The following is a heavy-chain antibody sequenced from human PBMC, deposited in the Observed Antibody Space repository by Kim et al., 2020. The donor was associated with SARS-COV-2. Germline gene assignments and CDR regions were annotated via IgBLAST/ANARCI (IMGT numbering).Heavy chain of an antibody. V-gene: IGHV5-51*01. CDR2: IYPGDSDT. CDR1: GYSFTSCW. Sequence: GESLKISCKGSGYSFTSCWIGWVRQMPGKGLEWMGIIYPGDSDTRYSPSFQGQVTISADKSINTAYLQWSSLKASDTAMYYCARHGYSSSWYYYYGMDVWGQGTTVTVSS. CDR3: ARHGYSSSWYYYYGMDV. J-gene: IGHJ6*02. D-gene: IGHD6-13*01.